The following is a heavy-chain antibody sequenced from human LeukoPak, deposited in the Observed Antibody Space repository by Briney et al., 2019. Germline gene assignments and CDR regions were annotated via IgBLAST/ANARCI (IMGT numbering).Heavy chain of an antibody. CDR1: GFTFSSYS. Sequence: GGSLRLSCAASGFTFSSYSMHWVRQAPGKGLEWVSSISSSISYIYYADSLKGRFTISRDNAKNSLYLQMNSLRAEDTAVYYCARALPSPLYSGSYADAFDIWGQGTMVTVSS. V-gene: IGHV3-21*01. CDR2: ISSSISYI. CDR3: ARALPSPLYSGSYADAFDI. J-gene: IGHJ3*02. D-gene: IGHD1-26*01.